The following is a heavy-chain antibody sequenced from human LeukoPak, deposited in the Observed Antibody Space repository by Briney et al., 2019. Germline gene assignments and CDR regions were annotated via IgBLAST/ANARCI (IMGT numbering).Heavy chain of an antibody. J-gene: IGHJ4*02. Sequence: GRSLRLSCAASGFTFDDYAMHWVRQAPGKGLEWVSGISWNSGSIGYADSVKGRFTISRDNAKNSLYLQMNSLRAEDTALYYCATLGISSSGWYIAYWGQGTLVTVS. V-gene: IGHV3-9*01. D-gene: IGHD6-19*01. CDR1: GFTFDDYA. CDR3: ATLGISSSGWYIAY. CDR2: ISWNSGSI.